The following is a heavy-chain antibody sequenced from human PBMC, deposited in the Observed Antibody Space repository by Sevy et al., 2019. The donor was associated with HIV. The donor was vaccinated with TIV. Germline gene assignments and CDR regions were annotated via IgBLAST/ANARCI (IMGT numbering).Heavy chain of an antibody. J-gene: IGHJ4*01. CDR2: IYNSGGT. D-gene: IGHD6-19*01. V-gene: IGHV4-39*01. CDR3: ARQRGGWYEYDAFDV. CDR1: DVSISSGTNY. Sequence: SETLSLTCTVSDVSISSGTNYWGWIRQPPGKGLEWIGSIYNSGGTYYNPSLKSRVTISADTSMNQLSLKLSSVTVADAAVDYCARQRGGWYEYDAFDVWGQGTLVTVSS.